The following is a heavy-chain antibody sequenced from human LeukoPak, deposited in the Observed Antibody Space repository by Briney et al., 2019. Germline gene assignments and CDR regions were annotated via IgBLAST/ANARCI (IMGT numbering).Heavy chain of an antibody. Sequence: GGSLRLSCTASGFTFSSYSMNWVRQAPGKGLGWVSYISSSSSTIYYADSVKGRFTISRDNAKNSLYLQMNSLRAEDTAVYYCARYRVVPAASSYFDYWGQGTLVTVSS. CDR2: ISSSSSTI. J-gene: IGHJ4*02. D-gene: IGHD2-2*01. V-gene: IGHV3-48*04. CDR3: ARYRVVPAASSYFDY. CDR1: GFTFSSYS.